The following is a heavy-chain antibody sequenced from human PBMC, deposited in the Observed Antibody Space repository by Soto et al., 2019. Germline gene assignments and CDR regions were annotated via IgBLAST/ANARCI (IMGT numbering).Heavy chain of an antibody. CDR1: GGSISSSSYY. Sequence: SETLSLTCTVSGGSISSSSYYWGWIRQPPGKGLEWIGSIYYSGSTYYHPSLKSRVTISVDTSKNQFSLKLSSVTAADTAVYYCARGYSSSWEYNWFDPWGQGTLVTVSS. D-gene: IGHD6-13*01. V-gene: IGHV4-39*01. CDR3: ARGYSSSWEYNWFDP. CDR2: IYYSGST. J-gene: IGHJ5*02.